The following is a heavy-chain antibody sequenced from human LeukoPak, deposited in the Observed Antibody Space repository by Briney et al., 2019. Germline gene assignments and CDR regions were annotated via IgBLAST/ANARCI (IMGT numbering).Heavy chain of an antibody. CDR3: ARDCSGGSCYGAFDI. CDR2: IYDSGST. CDR1: GSSIRSGDYY. V-gene: IGHV4-30-4*01. J-gene: IGHJ3*02. D-gene: IGHD2-15*01. Sequence: SETLSLTCTVSGSSIRSGDYYWSCIPQPPGKGLEWLGYIYDSGSTYYNPSLKSRITISVDTSENRFSLKLSSVTATDTAVYYCARDCSGGSCYGAFDIWGQGTMVTVSS.